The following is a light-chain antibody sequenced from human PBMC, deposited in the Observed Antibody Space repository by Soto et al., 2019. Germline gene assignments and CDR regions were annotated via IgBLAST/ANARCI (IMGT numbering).Light chain of an antibody. Sequence: QSVLIQPPSASGTPGQRVTISCSGTSSNIGNNNVNWYQQLPGTAPKLLIYNTDQRPSGVPDRFSGSKSGTSASLGISGLRSEDEADYYCAAWDDTLRGVFGGGTPLTVL. V-gene: IGLV1-47*02. CDR2: NTD. J-gene: IGLJ2*01. CDR1: SSNIGNNN. CDR3: AAWDDTLRGV.